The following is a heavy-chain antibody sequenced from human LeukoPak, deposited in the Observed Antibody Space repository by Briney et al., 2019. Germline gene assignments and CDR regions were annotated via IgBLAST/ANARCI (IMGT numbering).Heavy chain of an antibody. Sequence: RGSLRLSCAASGFTFSSYAMHWVRQAPGKGLEWVAVISYDGSNKYYADSVKGRLTISRDNSKNTLYLQMNSLRAEDTAVYYCAKDSNRYVDWGQGTLVTVSS. V-gene: IGHV3-30-3*01. CDR3: AKDSNRYVD. CDR1: GFTFSSYA. D-gene: IGHD1-14*01. J-gene: IGHJ4*02. CDR2: ISYDGSNK.